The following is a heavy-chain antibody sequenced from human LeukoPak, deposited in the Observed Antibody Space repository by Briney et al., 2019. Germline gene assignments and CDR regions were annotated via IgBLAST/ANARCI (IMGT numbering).Heavy chain of an antibody. V-gene: IGHV3-23*01. Sequence: GGSLRLSCAASGFTFSSYAMSWVRQAPGKGLEWVSAISGSGGSTYYADSVKGRFTISRDNSKNTLYLQMNSLRAEDTAVYYCAKELGDWTGDAWYFDLWGRGTLVTVSS. J-gene: IGHJ2*01. CDR1: GFTFSSYA. D-gene: IGHD3/OR15-3a*01. CDR3: AKELGDWTGDAWYFDL. CDR2: ISGSGGST.